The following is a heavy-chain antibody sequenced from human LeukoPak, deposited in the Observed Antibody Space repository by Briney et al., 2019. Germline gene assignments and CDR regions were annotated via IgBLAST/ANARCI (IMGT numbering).Heavy chain of an antibody. J-gene: IGHJ4*02. V-gene: IGHV3-53*01. CDR1: GFTVSSNY. Sequence: PGGSLRLSCAASGFTVSSNYMSWVRQAPGKGLEWVSVIYSGVSTYYADSVKGRFTISRDNSKTTLYLQINSLRVEDTAVYFCARRGYSYGSDYWGQGTLVTVSS. CDR2: IYSGVST. CDR3: ARRGYSYGSDY. D-gene: IGHD5-18*01.